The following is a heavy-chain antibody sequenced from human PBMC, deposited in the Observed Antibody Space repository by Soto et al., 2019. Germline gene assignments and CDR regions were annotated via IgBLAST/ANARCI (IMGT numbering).Heavy chain of an antibody. V-gene: IGHV3-7*01. CDR2: IKPDESEK. J-gene: IGHJ5*02. D-gene: IGHD4-4*01. Sequence: EVQLVESGGGLVQPGGSLRLPCKASGFTFSDSWMTGVRQAPGKGLEWVARIKPDESEKKYADSVKGRFSISRDNAKNSMYLQMDSLRGEDTAVYYCVRGGSNYASWGQGTLVTVSS. CDR3: VRGGSNYAS. CDR1: GFTFSDSW.